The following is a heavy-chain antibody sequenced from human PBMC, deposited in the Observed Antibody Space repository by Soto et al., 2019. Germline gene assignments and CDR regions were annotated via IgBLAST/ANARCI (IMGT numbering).Heavy chain of an antibody. CDR3: ARETGSYGWNDGLIDV. J-gene: IGHJ6*02. CDR1: EFTFSRFT. V-gene: IGHV3-21*01. Sequence: EVHLVESGGGMAKPGGSLRLSCAASEFTFSRFTMNWVRQAPGKGLVWVSSIDTSSTYMFYADSVTGRFTIARANAKKSVYLQIHSLRAEDTAVYYSARETGSYGWNDGLIDVWGQGTTVTVSS. D-gene: IGHD1-1*01. CDR2: IDTSSTYM.